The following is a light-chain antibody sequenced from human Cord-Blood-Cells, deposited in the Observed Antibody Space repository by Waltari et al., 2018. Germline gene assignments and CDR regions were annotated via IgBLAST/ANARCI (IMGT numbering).Light chain of an antibody. CDR2: EVS. J-gene: IGLJ2*01. V-gene: IGLV2-23*02. CDR1: SSDVGSYNL. Sequence: QSALTQPASVSGSPGQSTTISCTGTSSDVGSYNLVSWYQQHPGKAPKLMVYEVSKRPSGVSNRFSGSKSGNTASLTISGLQAEDEADYYCCSYAGSSNVVFGGGTKLTVL. CDR3: CSYAGSSNVV.